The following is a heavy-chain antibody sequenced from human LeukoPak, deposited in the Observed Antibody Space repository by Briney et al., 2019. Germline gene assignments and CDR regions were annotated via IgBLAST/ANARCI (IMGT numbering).Heavy chain of an antibody. CDR3: ARSNYDFWSGYPNINWFDP. Sequence: KPGESLKISCKGSGYSFTSYWIGWVRQMPGKGLEWMGIIYPGDSDTRYSPSFQGQVTISADKSISTAYLQWSSLKASDTAMYYCARSNYDFWSGYPNINWFDPWAREPWSPSPQ. V-gene: IGHV5-51*01. J-gene: IGHJ5*02. CDR1: GYSFTSYW. D-gene: IGHD3-3*01. CDR2: IYPGDSDT.